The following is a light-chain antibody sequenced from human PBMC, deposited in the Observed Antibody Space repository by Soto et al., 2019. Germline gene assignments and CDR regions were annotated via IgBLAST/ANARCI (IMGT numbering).Light chain of an antibody. V-gene: IGKV3-20*01. CDR1: QSVSNNY. Sequence: EIVLTQSPGTLSLSPGERATLSCRAIQSVSNNYLAWYQQTSGQAPRLLIYGASRRATGIPDRFSGSGSGTDFTLTISRLEPEDFAVYYCQQYDNWPRTFVQGTKV. J-gene: IGKJ1*01. CDR2: GAS. CDR3: QQYDNWPRT.